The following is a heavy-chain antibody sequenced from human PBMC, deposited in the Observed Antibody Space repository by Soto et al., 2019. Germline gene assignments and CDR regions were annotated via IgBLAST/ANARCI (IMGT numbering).Heavy chain of an antibody. CDR1: GFTFSDYT. CDR2: ISYDGNNK. D-gene: IGHD3-10*01. Sequence: QVQLVESGGGVVQPGRSLRLSCAASGFTFSDYTIHWVRQAPGKGLEWVAVISYDGNNKKYADSVEGRFTISRDNSKNTLYLHLNGFRDEDTAVYYCAKDHYPPGSAPNWAVNWFDAWSHRTLVTVSS. CDR3: AKDHYPPGSAPNWAVNWFDA. V-gene: IGHV3-30-3*01. J-gene: IGHJ5*01.